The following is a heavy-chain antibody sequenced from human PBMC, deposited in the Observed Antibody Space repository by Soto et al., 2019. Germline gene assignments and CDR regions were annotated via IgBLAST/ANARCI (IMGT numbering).Heavy chain of an antibody. Sequence: SVNGSRKASGYTNTRYHSSRVILATGQGLEWMGGIIPIFGTANYAQKFQGRVTITADESTSTAYMELSSLRSEDTAVYYCARDPVTAIPSHFEYWGQGTLVTGTS. D-gene: IGHD2-21*02. J-gene: IGHJ4*02. CDR2: IIPIFGTA. CDR3: ARDPVTAIPSHFEY. V-gene: IGHV1-69*13. CDR1: GYTNTRYH.